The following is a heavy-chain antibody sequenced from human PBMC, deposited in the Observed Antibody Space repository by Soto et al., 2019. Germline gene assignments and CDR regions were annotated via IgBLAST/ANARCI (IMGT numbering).Heavy chain of an antibody. V-gene: IGHV1-69*06. CDR3: ARVSGSGGHPYGLAY. CDR2: IIPVFGTG. Sequence: SVKVSCKASGGTFSSYAISWVRQAPGQGLEWMGGIIPVFGTGIYEQKLQGRVTITADKSKNTAYMELSSLRYEDTAVYFCARVSGSGGHPYGLAYWAQGTVVPVSS. D-gene: IGHD2-8*02. J-gene: IGHJ4*02. CDR1: GGTFSSYA.